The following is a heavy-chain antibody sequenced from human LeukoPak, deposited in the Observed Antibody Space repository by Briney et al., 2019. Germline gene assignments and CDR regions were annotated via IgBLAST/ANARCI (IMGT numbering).Heavy chain of an antibody. J-gene: IGHJ4*02. V-gene: IGHV1-69*05. Sequence: SVKVSCKASGGTFSSYAISWVRQAPGQGLEWMGGIIPIFGTANYAQKFQGRVTITTDESTSTAYMELSSLRSEDTAVYYCARGPFSSGSWNYFDYWGQGTLVTVSS. CDR3: ARGPFSSGSWNYFDY. CDR1: GGTFSSYA. CDR2: IIPIFGTA. D-gene: IGHD6-13*01.